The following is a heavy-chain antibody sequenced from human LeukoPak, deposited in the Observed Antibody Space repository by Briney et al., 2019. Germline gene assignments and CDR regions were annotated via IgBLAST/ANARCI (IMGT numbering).Heavy chain of an antibody. CDR3: ARAPGYGAAYYFDY. Sequence: GGSLRLSCAASGFTFTNYGMNWVRQAPGKGLEWVSSISGSGGSTYYADSVKGRFTISRDNSKNTLYLQMNSLRAEDTAVYYCARAPGYGAAYYFDYWGQGTLVTVSS. CDR2: ISGSGGST. V-gene: IGHV3-23*01. D-gene: IGHD1-1*01. CDR1: GFTFTNYG. J-gene: IGHJ4*02.